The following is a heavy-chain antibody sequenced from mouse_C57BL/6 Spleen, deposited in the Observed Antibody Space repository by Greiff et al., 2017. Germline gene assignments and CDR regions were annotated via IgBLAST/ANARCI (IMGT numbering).Heavy chain of an antibody. D-gene: IGHD2-4*01. CDR2: IHPNSGST. V-gene: IGHV1-64*01. J-gene: IGHJ4*01. CDR3: ARSDYDVYAMDY. CDR1: GYTFTSYW. Sequence: QVQLQPPGAELVKPGASVKLSCKASGYTFTSYWMHWVKQRPGQGLEWIGMIHPNSGSTNYNEKFKSKATLTVDKSSSTAYMQLSSLTSEDSAVYYCARSDYDVYAMDYWGQGTSVTVSS.